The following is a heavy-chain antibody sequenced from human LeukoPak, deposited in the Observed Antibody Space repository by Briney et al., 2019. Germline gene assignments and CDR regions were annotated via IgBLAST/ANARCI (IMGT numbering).Heavy chain of an antibody. CDR1: GGSISSSSYY. CDR3: ARVRYYDSSGYYYYFDY. D-gene: IGHD3-22*01. J-gene: IGHJ4*02. CDR2: IYYSGST. Sequence: SETLSLTCTVSGGSISSSSYYWGWIRQPPGKGLEWIGYIYYSGSTYYNPSLKSRVTISVDTSKNQFSLKLSSVTAADTAVYYCARVRYYDSSGYYYYFDYWGQGTLVTVSS. V-gene: IGHV4-39*01.